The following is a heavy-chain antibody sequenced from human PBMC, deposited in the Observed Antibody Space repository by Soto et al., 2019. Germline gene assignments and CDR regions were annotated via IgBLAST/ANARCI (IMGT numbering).Heavy chain of an antibody. D-gene: IGHD5-18*01. CDR1: GFTFSSYA. Sequence: EVQLLESGGGLVQPGGSLRLSCAASGFTFSSYAMSWVRQAPGKGLEWVSAISGSGGSIYYADSVKGRFTISRDNSKNTLYLQMNSLRAEDTAVYYCAKGKGYGYYFDYWGQGTLVTVSS. CDR2: ISGSGGSI. V-gene: IGHV3-23*01. J-gene: IGHJ4*02. CDR3: AKGKGYGYYFDY.